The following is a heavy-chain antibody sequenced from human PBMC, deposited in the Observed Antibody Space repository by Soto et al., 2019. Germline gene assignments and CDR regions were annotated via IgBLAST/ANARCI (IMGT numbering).Heavy chain of an antibody. CDR1: GYYFTGYY. CDR3: ATNLFSSTSRGSDFDP. D-gene: IGHD2-2*01. Sequence: QVQLVQSGAEMKKPGASVKISCKASGYYFTGYYMHWVRQAPGQGLEWMGWINPNSGVTNYAQRFQGRVTMTRDTSISTAYLEVKRLTSDDKAVYYCATNLFSSTSRGSDFDPWGQGTLVIVSS. J-gene: IGHJ5*02. V-gene: IGHV1-2*02. CDR2: INPNSGVT.